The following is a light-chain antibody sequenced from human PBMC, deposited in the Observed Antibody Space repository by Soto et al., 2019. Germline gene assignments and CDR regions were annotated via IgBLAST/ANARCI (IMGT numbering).Light chain of an antibody. CDR1: QSVSSN. V-gene: IGKV3-15*01. J-gene: IGKJ5*01. CDR2: GAS. Sequence: EIVLTQSPATLSVSPGERATLSCRASQSVSSNLAWYQQKPGQTPRLLIYGASTRATGIPARFSGSGSGTEFTLTISSLQSEDFAVYYCQQYNNWPITVGPGTRLEIK. CDR3: QQYNNWPIT.